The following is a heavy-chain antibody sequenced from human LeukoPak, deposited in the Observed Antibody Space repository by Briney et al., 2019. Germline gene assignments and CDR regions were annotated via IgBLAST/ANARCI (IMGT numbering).Heavy chain of an antibody. J-gene: IGHJ4*02. V-gene: IGHV3-48*03. Sequence: PGGSLRLSCAASGFTFSTFEMNWVRQAPGKGREWVSYISISGGTKYYADSEKGRFTISRYNAKNSLYLQMNSLRAEDTAVYYCARQFCSGGSCSYSDYWGQGTLVTASS. CDR3: ARQFCSGGSCSYSDY. CDR1: GFTFSTFE. CDR2: ISISGGTK. D-gene: IGHD2-15*01.